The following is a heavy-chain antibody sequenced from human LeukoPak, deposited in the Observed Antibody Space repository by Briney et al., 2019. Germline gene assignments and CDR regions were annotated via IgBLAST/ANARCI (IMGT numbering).Heavy chain of an antibody. CDR2: IRSSTRTT. Sequence: GGSLRLSCAAPGFTFSDSSMNWVRQAPGKGLGWVSYIRSSTRTTYYTDSVRGRFTISRDNAKNSLYLQMNSLRAEDTAVYYCARDRAGGAYHYDSSGYYYWGQGTLVTVSS. V-gene: IGHV3-48*01. CDR3: ARDRAGGAYHYDSSGYYY. CDR1: GFTFSDSS. J-gene: IGHJ4*02. D-gene: IGHD3-22*01.